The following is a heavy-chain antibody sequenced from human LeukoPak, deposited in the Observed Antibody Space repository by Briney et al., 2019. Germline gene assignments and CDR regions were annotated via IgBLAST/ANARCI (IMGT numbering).Heavy chain of an antibody. CDR3: AKDVSTGWSFDS. J-gene: IGHJ4*02. CDR2: ISYDGSDK. V-gene: IGHV3-30*02. CDR1: GFTYNNYG. Sequence: PGGSLRLSCAASGFTYNNYGMHWVRQAPGKGLEWVTFISYDGSDKSYAGSVKGRFIISRDNSKKTLYVQMNSLTTDDTAVYYCAKDVSTGWSFDSWGQGTLVTVSS. D-gene: IGHD6-19*01.